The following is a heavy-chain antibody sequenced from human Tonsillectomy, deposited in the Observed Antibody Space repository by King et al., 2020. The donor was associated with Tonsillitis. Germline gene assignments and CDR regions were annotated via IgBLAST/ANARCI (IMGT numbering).Heavy chain of an antibody. Sequence: VQLVESGGGLVQPGGSLRLSCTGSGFSFSSYWMSWVRQAPGKGLEFVANINPDGSEENHVDSVKGRFTISRDNAKNSLYLQMHSLRGDDTAVYYCARDGRLLFYWGQGTRVTVSS. CDR1: GFSFSSYW. V-gene: IGHV3-7*01. J-gene: IGHJ4*02. CDR2: INPDGSEE. D-gene: IGHD1-26*01. CDR3: ARDGRLLFY.